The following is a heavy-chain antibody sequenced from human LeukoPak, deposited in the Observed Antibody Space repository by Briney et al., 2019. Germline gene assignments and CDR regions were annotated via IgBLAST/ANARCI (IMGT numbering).Heavy chain of an antibody. D-gene: IGHD6-13*01. J-gene: IGHJ4*02. CDR3: AGAAAPAPIIPY. CDR2: IYTSGST. V-gene: IGHV4-61*02. CDR1: GGSISSGSYY. Sequence: PSETLSLTCTVSGGSISSGSYYWSWIRQPAGKGLEWIGRIYTSGSTNYNPSLKSRVTISVDTSKNQFSLKLSSVTAADTAVYYCAGAAAPAPIIPYWGQGTLVTVSS.